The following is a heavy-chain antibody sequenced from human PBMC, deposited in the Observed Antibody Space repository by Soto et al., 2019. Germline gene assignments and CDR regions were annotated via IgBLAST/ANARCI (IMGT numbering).Heavy chain of an antibody. CDR1: GGSISSSSYY. V-gene: IGHV4-39*01. CDR2: IYYSGST. CDR3: ARQRRDFDY. Sequence: SETMSLTCTVSGGSISSSSYYWGWIRQHPGKGLEWIGSIYYSGSTYYNPSLKSRVTISVDTSKNQFSLKLSSVTAADTAVYYCARQRRDFDYWGQGSLVTVSS. J-gene: IGHJ4*02.